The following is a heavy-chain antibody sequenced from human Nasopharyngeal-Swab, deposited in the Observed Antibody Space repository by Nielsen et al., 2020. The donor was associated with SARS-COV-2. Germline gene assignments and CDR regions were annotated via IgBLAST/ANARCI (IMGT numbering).Heavy chain of an antibody. V-gene: IGHV3-23*01. J-gene: IGHJ4*02. CDR1: GFTFSSYA. D-gene: IGHD3-22*01. CDR3: AKDYYDSSGYYYV. Sequence: GESLKISCAASGFTFSSYAMSWVRQAPGKGLEWVSAISGSGGSTHYADSVKGRFTISRDNSKNTLYLQMNSLRAEDTAVYYCAKDYYDSSGYYYVWGQGTLVTVSS. CDR2: ISGSGGST.